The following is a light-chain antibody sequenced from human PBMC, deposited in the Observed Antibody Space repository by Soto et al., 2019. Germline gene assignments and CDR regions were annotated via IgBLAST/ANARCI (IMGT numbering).Light chain of an antibody. CDR2: AAF. V-gene: IGKV1-9*01. CDR1: QGIGTY. J-gene: IGKJ5*01. CDR3: QQVNSYTQT. Sequence: IQLTHSPSSLSASVGCRFTISCRASQGIGTYLAWYQQKQGKAPKLLIYAAFTLQSGVPTRLRGSRYGTDLTITISSMKNEDFETYYCQQVNSYTQTFGHGTRLEIK.